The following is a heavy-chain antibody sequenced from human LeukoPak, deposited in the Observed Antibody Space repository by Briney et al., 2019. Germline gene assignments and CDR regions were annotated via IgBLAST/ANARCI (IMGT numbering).Heavy chain of an antibody. CDR3: ARTDDILTASY. CDR2: ISSSSTI. V-gene: IGHV3-48*01. CDR1: GFTFSSYG. D-gene: IGHD3-9*01. J-gene: IGHJ4*02. Sequence: GGSLRLSCAASGFTFSSYGMNWVRQAPGKGLEWVSYISSSSTIYYADSVKGRFTISRDNAKNSLYLQMNSLRAEDTAVYYCARTDDILTASYWGQGTLVTVSS.